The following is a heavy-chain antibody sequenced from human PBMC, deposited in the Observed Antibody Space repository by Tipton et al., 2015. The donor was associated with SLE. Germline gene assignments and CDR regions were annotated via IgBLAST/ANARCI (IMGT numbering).Heavy chain of an antibody. V-gene: IGHV1-18*01. Sequence: QLVQSGAEMKKPGASVRVSCKASGYTFTTYGISWVRQAPGQGLEWMGWISTYNGNTNYAQKLQGRVTMTSDTSTSTAYMELRSLRSDDTAVYYCAREATAMGPFDYWGQGTLVTVSS. CDR1: GYTFTTYG. CDR3: AREATAMGPFDY. J-gene: IGHJ4*02. D-gene: IGHD5-18*01. CDR2: ISTYNGNT.